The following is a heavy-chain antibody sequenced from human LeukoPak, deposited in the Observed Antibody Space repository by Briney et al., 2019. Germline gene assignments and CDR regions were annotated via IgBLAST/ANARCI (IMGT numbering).Heavy chain of an antibody. CDR2: IYYSGST. Sequence: SETLSLTCTVSGGSISSSSYYWGWIRQPPGKGLEWIGSIYYSGSTYYNPSLKSRVTISVDTSKNQFSLKLSSVTAADTAVYYCARSSGFNWFDPWGQGTLVTVSS. CDR1: GGSISSSSYY. J-gene: IGHJ5*02. CDR3: ARSSGFNWFDP. V-gene: IGHV4-39*07. D-gene: IGHD3-22*01.